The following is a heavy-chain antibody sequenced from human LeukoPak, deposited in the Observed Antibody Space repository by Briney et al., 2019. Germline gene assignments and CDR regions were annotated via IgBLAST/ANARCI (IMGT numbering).Heavy chain of an antibody. Sequence: PGGSLRLSCAASGFTFSNYWMGWVRQAPGKGLEWVSGISGSGRSTYNADSVKGRFTISRDNSKNTLYLQMNSLRAEDTAMYYCAKGSSAGRPYYFDYWGQGTLVTVSS. CDR2: ISGSGRST. J-gene: IGHJ4*02. CDR3: AKGSSAGRPYYFDY. D-gene: IGHD3-10*01. CDR1: GFTFSNYW. V-gene: IGHV3-23*01.